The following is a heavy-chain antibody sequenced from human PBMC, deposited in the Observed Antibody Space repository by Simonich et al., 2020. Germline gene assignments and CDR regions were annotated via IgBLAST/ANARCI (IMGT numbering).Heavy chain of an antibody. D-gene: IGHD6-13*01. CDR2: IYYGGST. CDR3: ARHAGFAFDI. J-gene: IGHJ3*02. CDR1: GGSISSSSYY. V-gene: IGHV4-39*01. Sequence: QLQLQESGPGLVKPSETLSLTCTVSGGSISSSSYYWGWIRQAPGKVLEWIGSIYYGGSTYSIPSVKRRVTISSETSTNQFSLKLSSVTAADTAVYYCARHAGFAFDIWGQGTMVTVSS.